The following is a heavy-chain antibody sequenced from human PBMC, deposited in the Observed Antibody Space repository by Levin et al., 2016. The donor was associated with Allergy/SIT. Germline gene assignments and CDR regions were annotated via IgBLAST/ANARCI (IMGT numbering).Heavy chain of an antibody. J-gene: IGHJ5*02. CDR2: IYYSGST. CDR3: ARVLLYCSSTSCASPGLWFWFDP. D-gene: IGHD2-2*01. CDR1: GGSISSYY. V-gene: IGHV4-59*01. Sequence: SETLSLTCTVSGGSISSYYWSWIRQPPGKGLEWVGYIYYSGSTNYNPSLKSRVTISVDTSKNQFSLKLSSVTAADTAVYYCARVLLYCSSTSCASPGLWFWFDPWGQGTLVTVSS.